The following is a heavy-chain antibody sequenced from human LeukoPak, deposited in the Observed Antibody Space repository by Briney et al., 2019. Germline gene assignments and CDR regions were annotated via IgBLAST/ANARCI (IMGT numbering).Heavy chain of an antibody. Sequence: TSETLSLTCTVSGGFISSSSYYWGWIRQPPGKGLEWIGSIYYSGSTYYNPSLKSRVTISVDTSKNQFSLKLSSVTAADTAVYYCARYVVAAAVLDYWGQGTLVTVSS. V-gene: IGHV4-39*01. CDR2: IYYSGST. CDR3: ARYVVAAAVLDY. D-gene: IGHD6-13*01. J-gene: IGHJ4*02. CDR1: GGFISSSSYY.